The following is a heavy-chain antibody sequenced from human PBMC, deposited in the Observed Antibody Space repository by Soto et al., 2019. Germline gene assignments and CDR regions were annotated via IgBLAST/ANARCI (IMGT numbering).Heavy chain of an antibody. CDR2: IYTSGST. Sequence: PSETLSLTCTVSGGSTTNYYWAWIRQPAGKGLEWIGRIYTSGSTNYNPPLKSRVTMSVDTSKNQFSLKLSSVTAADTAVYYCARDETVLGFDYWGQGTLVTVSS. D-gene: IGHD2-15*01. CDR1: GGSTTNYY. CDR3: ARDETVLGFDY. J-gene: IGHJ4*02. V-gene: IGHV4-4*07.